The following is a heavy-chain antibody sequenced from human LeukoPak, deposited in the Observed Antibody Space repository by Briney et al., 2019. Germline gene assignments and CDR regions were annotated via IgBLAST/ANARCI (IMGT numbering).Heavy chain of an antibody. CDR1: GYTFTGYY. V-gene: IGHV1-2*02. CDR2: INPNSGGT. CDR3: VTTRRWYRSSSGYFDY. Sequence: ASVKVSCKASGYTFTGYYMHWVRQAPGQGLEWMGWINPNSGGTNYAQKFQGRVTMTRDTSISTAYMELSRLRSDDTAVYYCVTTRRWYRSSSGYFDYWGQGTLVTVSS. D-gene: IGHD6-6*01. J-gene: IGHJ4*02.